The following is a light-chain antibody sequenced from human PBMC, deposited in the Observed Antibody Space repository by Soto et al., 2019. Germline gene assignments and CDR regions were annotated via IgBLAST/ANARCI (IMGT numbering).Light chain of an antibody. Sequence: DIQMTQSPSSLSASVGDRVTITCRASQSISSYLNWYQQKPGKAPKLLIYAASSLQSGVPSRFSGSGSGTDFTLTISSLQPEDFATYYCQQSYSTPQTFGQGNKGEIK. J-gene: IGKJ1*01. CDR3: QQSYSTPQT. CDR1: QSISSY. CDR2: AAS. V-gene: IGKV1-39*01.